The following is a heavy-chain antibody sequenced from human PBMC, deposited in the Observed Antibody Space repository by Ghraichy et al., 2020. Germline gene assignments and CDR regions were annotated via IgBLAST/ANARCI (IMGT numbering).Heavy chain of an antibody. CDR1: GYTFISSG. V-gene: IGHV1-18*04. D-gene: IGHD6-6*01. J-gene: IGHJ4*02. CDR2: ISAYNGNT. CDR3: ARVTYSSSLGYFDY. Sequence: ASVKVSCKASGYTFISSGISWVRQAPRQGLEWMGWISAYNGNTNYAQKLQGRVTMTTDTSTSTAYMELRSLRSDDTVVYYCARVTYSSSLGYFDYWGQGTLVTVSS.